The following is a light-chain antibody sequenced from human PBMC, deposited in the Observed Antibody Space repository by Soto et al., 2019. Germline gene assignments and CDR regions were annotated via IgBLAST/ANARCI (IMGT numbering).Light chain of an antibody. Sequence: QSALTQPASVSGSPGQSITISCTRTSSDVGGYNYVSWYQQHPGKAPKLMIYDVSNRPSGVSNRFSGSKSGNTASLTISGLQAEDEADYYCSSYTSRSTVVFGGGTQLTVL. CDR1: SSDVGGYNY. CDR3: SSYTSRSTVV. CDR2: DVS. J-gene: IGLJ2*01. V-gene: IGLV2-14*01.